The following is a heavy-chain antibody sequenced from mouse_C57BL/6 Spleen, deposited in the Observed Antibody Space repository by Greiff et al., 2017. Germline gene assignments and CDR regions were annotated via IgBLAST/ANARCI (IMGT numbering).Heavy chain of an antibody. CDR3: ARGYYGSSPDWFAY. CDR1: GYTFTDYY. D-gene: IGHD1-1*01. J-gene: IGHJ3*01. V-gene: IGHV1-26*01. Sequence: VQLQQSGPELVKPGASVKISCKASGYTFTDYYMNWVKQSHGKSLEWIGDINPNNGGTSYNQKFKGKATLTVDKSSSTAYMELRSLTSEDSAVYYCARGYYGSSPDWFAYWGQGTLVTVSA. CDR2: INPNNGGT.